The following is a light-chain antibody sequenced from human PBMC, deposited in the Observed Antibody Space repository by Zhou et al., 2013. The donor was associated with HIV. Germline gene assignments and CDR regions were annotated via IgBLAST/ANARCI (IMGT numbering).Light chain of an antibody. J-gene: IGKJ1*01. Sequence: EIVMTQSPATLSLSPGETATLSCRTSQSVSSAFLAWYQQKPGQAPRLIMSAASTRATGIPARFSGSGSGTEFTLTISSLQSEDFAVYYCQFYNNWPPTWTFGQGTKVEMK. V-gene: IGKV3-15*01. CDR1: QSVSSA. CDR3: QFYNNWPPTWT. CDR2: AAS.